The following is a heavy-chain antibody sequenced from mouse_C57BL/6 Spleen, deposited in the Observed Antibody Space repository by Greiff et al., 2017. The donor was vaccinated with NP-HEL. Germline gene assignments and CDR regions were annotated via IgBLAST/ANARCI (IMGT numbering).Heavy chain of an antibody. J-gene: IGHJ1*03. Sequence: EVQLQQSGPELVKPGASVKIPCKASGYTFTDYNMDWVKQSHGKSLEWIGDINPNNGGTSYKQKFKGKATLTVDKSSSTAYMELRSLTSEDSAVYYCARGNSYWYFDVWGTGTTVTVSS. CDR3: ARGNSYWYFDV. CDR2: INPNNGGT. CDR1: GYTFTDYN. V-gene: IGHV1-18*01.